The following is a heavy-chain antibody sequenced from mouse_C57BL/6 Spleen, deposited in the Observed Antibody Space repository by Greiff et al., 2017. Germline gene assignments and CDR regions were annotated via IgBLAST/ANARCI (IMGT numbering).Heavy chain of an antibody. D-gene: IGHD2-1*01. CDR2: IDPETGGT. J-gene: IGHJ3*01. Sequence: QVHVKQSGAELVRPGASVTLSCKASGYTFTDYEMHWVKQTPVHGLEWIGAIDPETGGTAYNQKFKGKAILTADKSSSTAYMELRSLTSEDSAVYYCISNYFAYWGQGTLVTVSA. CDR3: ISNYFAY. CDR1: GYTFTDYE. V-gene: IGHV1-15*01.